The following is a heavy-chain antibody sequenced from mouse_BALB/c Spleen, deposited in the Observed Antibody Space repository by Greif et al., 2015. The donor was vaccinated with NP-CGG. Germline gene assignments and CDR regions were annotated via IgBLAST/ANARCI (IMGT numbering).Heavy chain of an antibody. CDR1: GYAFTSYW. J-gene: IGHJ2*01. CDR3: ARRDSSGYGY. V-gene: IGHV1-7*01. CDR2: INPSTGYT. D-gene: IGHD3-2*01. Sequence: QVQLQQSGAELAKPGASVKMSCKASGYAFTSYWMHWVKQRPGQGLEWIGYINPSTGYTEYNQKFKDKATLTADKSSSTAYMQLSSPSSEDSAVYYCARRDSSGYGYWGQGTTLTVSS.